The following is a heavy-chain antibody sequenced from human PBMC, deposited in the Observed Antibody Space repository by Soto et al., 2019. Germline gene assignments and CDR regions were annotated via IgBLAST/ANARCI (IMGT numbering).Heavy chain of an antibody. CDR2: IKQEGIEK. J-gene: IGHJ3*02. V-gene: IGHV3-7*04. CDR1: GFTFSSYW. Sequence: EVQLVESGGGLVQPGGSLRLSCAASGFTFSSYWMSWVRQAPGRGLEWVANIKQEGIEKSYVDSVKGRYSISRENARNSLYLQVNSGRAEDTAVYYGARFGYCGRTSGEGDDAFDIWGQGTVVAVSS. CDR3: ARFGYCGRTSGEGDDAFDI. D-gene: IGHD2-2*03.